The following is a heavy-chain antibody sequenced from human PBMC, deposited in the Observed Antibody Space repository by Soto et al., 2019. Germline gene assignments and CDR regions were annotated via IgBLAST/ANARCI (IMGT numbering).Heavy chain of an antibody. CDR2: IIPILGTA. D-gene: IGHD3-22*01. CDR1: GGSFSSFS. Sequence: QVILAQSGAEVKKPGSSVKVSCKVSGGSFSSFSINWVRQAPGQRVEWMGGIIPILGTANFTQMFQYKVTLPADESTDTAYMTLSSLTSEDTAFYYCTSFDSNGYYPQNHYWGPGTQVTVSS. CDR3: TSFDSNGYYPQNHY. V-gene: IGHV1-69*01. J-gene: IGHJ4*02.